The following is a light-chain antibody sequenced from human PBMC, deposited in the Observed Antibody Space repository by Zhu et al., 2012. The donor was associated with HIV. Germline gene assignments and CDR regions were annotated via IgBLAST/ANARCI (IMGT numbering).Light chain of an antibody. J-gene: IGKJ4*01. CDR2: DAS. Sequence: EIVLTQSPATLSLSPGERATLSCRASQSVSSYLAWYQQKPGQAPRLLIYDASNRATGIPARFSGSGSGRDFYSHHSAAYEPRRFCQFITCQQRSNWPLQLTFGRRDRRWRSN. CDR3: QQRSNWPLQLT. CDR1: QSVSSY. V-gene: IGKV3-11*02.